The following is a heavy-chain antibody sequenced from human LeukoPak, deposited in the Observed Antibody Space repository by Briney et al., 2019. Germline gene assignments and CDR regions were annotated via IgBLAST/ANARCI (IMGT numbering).Heavy chain of an antibody. V-gene: IGHV4-39*07. Sequence: PSETLSLTCTVSGGSISSSSYYWGWIRQPPGKGLEWIGSIYYSGNTNYNPSLRSRVTMSIDTSKNQFSLRLSSVTAADTALYFCARGPPKYDYGDYGGTWFDPWGQGPQVTVSS. D-gene: IGHD4-17*01. CDR2: IYYSGNT. J-gene: IGHJ5*02. CDR1: GGSISSSSYY. CDR3: ARGPPKYDYGDYGGTWFDP.